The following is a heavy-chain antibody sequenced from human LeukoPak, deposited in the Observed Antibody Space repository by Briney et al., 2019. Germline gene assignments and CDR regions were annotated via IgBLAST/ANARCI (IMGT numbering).Heavy chain of an antibody. Sequence: GGSLRLSCAASGFTFTSYAMSWVRQAQGKGLEWVSAISGSGGSTYYADSVKGRFTISRDNSKNTLYLQMNSLRAEDTAVYYCARARSAGYFDYWGRGTLVTVSS. V-gene: IGHV3-23*01. J-gene: IGHJ4*02. CDR1: GFTFTSYA. CDR2: ISGSGGST. CDR3: ARARSAGYFDY.